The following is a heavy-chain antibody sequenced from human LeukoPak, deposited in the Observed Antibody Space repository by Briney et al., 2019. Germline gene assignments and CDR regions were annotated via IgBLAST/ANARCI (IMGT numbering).Heavy chain of an antibody. J-gene: IGHJ4*02. CDR1: GFTFSTYA. Sequence: GRSLRLSCAASGFTFSTYAMSWVRQAPGKGLEWVSAISGSGGSTNYADSVKGRVTVSRDNSKSTLYLQMNSLRAEDTAVYYCAKSSYYDSSGYYREYYFDYWGQGTLVTVSS. V-gene: IGHV3-23*01. D-gene: IGHD3-22*01. CDR3: AKSSYYDSSGYYREYYFDY. CDR2: ISGSGGST.